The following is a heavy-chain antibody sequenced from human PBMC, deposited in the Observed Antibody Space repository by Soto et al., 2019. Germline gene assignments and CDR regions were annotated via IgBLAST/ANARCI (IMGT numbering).Heavy chain of an antibody. D-gene: IGHD2-21*02. V-gene: IGHV4-61*08. Sequence: SETLSLTCAVSGGPISSGGYSWIWIRQPPGKGLEWIGYIYYSGSTNYNPSLKSRVTISVDTSKNQFSLKLNSMTAADTAVYYCARHPSDFWFDPWGQGTLVTVSS. CDR1: GGPISSGGYS. J-gene: IGHJ5*02. CDR3: ARHPSDFWFDP. CDR2: IYYSGST.